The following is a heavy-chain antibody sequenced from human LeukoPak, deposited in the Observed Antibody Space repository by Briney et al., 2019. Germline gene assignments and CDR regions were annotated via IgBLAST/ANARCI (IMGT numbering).Heavy chain of an antibody. CDR3: ASPGRPITAAAWYFDY. V-gene: IGHV4-59*01. CDR2: IYYIGST. CDR1: GGSISSYY. J-gene: IGHJ4*02. Sequence: SETLSLTCTVSGGSISSYYWSWIRQPPGKGLECIGYIYYIGSTNYNPSLKSRVTISVDTSKNQFSLKLSSVTAADTPVYHCASPGRPITAAAWYFDYWRQPTLITLCS. D-gene: IGHD6-13*01.